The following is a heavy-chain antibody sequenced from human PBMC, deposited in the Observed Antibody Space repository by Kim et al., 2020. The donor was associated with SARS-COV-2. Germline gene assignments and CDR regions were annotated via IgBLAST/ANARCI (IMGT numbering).Heavy chain of an antibody. CDR1: GFTFSSYA. CDR3: AKDMVRGVIITSSNFDY. J-gene: IGHJ4*02. D-gene: IGHD3-10*01. CDR2: ISGSGGST. Sequence: GGSLRLSCAASGFTFSSYAMSWVRQAPGKGLEWVSAISGSGGSTYYADSVKGRFTISRDNSKNTLYLQMNSLRAEDTAVYYCAKDMVRGVIITSSNFDYWGQGTLVTVSS. V-gene: IGHV3-23*01.